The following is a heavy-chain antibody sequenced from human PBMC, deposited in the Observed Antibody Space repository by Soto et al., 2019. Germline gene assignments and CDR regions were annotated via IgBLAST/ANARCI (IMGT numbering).Heavy chain of an antibody. D-gene: IGHD2-15*01. CDR2: IIPIFGTA. CDR3: AREQLGYCSGGSCYSNLFDP. Sequence: SVKVSCKASGGTFSSYAISWVRQAPGQGLEWMGGIIPIFGTANYAQKFQGRVTITADKSTSTAYMELSSLRSEDTAVYYCAREQLGYCSGGSCYSNLFDPWGQGTLVTVSS. J-gene: IGHJ5*02. V-gene: IGHV1-69*06. CDR1: GGTFSSYA.